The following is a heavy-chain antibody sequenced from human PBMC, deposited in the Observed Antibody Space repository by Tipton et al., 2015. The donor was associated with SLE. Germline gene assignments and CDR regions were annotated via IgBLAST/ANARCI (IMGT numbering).Heavy chain of an antibody. CDR2: VFYSGSS. D-gene: IGHD6-19*01. CDR1: DGSINSGGYY. J-gene: IGHJ3*01. CDR3: ARDLGRALQYGTGWYVRAFDV. V-gene: IGHV4-31*03. Sequence: TLSLTCTVSDGSINSGGYYWTWIRQQPGKGLEWIGHVFYSGSSNYNAALKSRVSTFVDTSKNQFSLSLNSVSPEDTAVYYCARDLGRALQYGTGWYVRAFDVWGQGTMVTVSS.